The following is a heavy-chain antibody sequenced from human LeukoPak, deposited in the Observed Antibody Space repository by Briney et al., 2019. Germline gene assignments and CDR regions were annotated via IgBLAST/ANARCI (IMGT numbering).Heavy chain of an antibody. J-gene: IGHJ6*02. CDR3: AREIVSTIAYYYGMDV. V-gene: IGHV1-69*10. CDR1: GGTFSSYA. D-gene: IGHD5/OR15-5a*01. Sequence: SVKVSCKASGGTFSSYAISWVRQAPGQGLEWMGGIIPILGIANYAQKFQGRVTITADKSTSTAYMELSSLRSEDTAVYYCAREIVSTIAYYYGMDVWGQGTTVTVSS. CDR2: IIPILGIA.